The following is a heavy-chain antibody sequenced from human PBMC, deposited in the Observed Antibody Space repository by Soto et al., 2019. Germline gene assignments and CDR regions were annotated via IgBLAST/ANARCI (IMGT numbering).Heavy chain of an antibody. D-gene: IGHD4-17*01. CDR2: IKQDGSEK. CDR1: GFTFSSYV. Sequence: GESLKVSSAASGFTFSSYVMTLVRQAPGKGLEWVANIKQDGSEKQYVDSVRGRFTISRDNAENSLYLQMNSLRVEDTALYYCERDPKTRNGYGGNDYWGQGTLVTVSS. CDR3: ERDPKTRNGYGGNDY. V-gene: IGHV3-7*01. J-gene: IGHJ4*02.